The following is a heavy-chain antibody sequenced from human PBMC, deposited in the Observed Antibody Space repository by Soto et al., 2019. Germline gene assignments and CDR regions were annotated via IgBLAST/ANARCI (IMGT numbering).Heavy chain of an antibody. V-gene: IGHV1-2*04. CDR3: ARGHSRTLRFLEWHQRIRDASDI. CDR1: GYTFTGYY. D-gene: IGHD3-3*01. CDR2: INPNSGGT. Sequence: ASVKVSCKASGYTFTGYYMHWVRQAPGQGLEWMGWINPNSGGTNYAQKFQGWVTMTRDTSISTAYMELSRLRSDDTAVYYCARGHSRTLRFLEWHQRIRDASDIWGQGTMVTV. J-gene: IGHJ3*02.